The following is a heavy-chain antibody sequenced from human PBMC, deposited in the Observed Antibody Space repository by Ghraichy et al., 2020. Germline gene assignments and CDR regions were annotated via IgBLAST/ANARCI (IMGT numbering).Heavy chain of an antibody. CDR1: GFTFSSYA. J-gene: IGHJ4*02. V-gene: IGHV3-23*01. Sequence: GGYLRLSCAASGFTFSSYAMNWVRQAPGKGLEWVSAVSGSGGSTYYADSVKGRFTISRDNSENTLYLQMSSLRAEDTAIYYCAKALVGATPFDYWGQGTLVTVSS. CDR2: VSGSGGST. D-gene: IGHD1-26*01. CDR3: AKALVGATPFDY.